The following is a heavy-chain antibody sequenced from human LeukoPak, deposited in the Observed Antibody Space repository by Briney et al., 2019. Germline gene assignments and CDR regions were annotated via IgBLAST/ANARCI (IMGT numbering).Heavy chain of an antibody. D-gene: IGHD3-10*01. J-gene: IGHJ5*02. CDR2: VYTSGTT. V-gene: IGHV4-4*07. CDR3: ARGFGHP. Sequence: SETLSLTCTVSGGSISGYYWSWFRQPAGKGLEWIERVYTSGTTNYNPSLKSRVTMSIDTSKNQFSLKLTSVTAADTAVYYCARGFGHPWGQGTLVTVSS. CDR1: GGSISGYY.